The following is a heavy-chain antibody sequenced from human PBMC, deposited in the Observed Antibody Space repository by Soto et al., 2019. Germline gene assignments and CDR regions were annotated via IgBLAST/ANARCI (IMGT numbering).Heavy chain of an antibody. CDR2: TSYDENYK. V-gene: IGHV3-30*04. CDR1: GFTFSGYA. J-gene: IGHJ4*02. Sequence: QVQLVESGGGVVQPGRSLRLSCAASGFTFSGYAMHWVRQAPGKGLEWVAATSYDENYKYYADSVKGRFTISRDNSKNTLFLQMNSLRSEDAAVYYCARQGGSSGIWYFGSWGQGSLVTVSS. D-gene: IGHD6-6*01. CDR3: ARQGGSSGIWYFGS.